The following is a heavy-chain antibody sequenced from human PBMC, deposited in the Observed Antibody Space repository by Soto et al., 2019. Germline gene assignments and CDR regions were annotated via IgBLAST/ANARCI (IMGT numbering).Heavy chain of an antibody. CDR3: ARTSWFDP. V-gene: IGHV1-2*02. CDR1: GYTFTGFY. J-gene: IGHJ5*02. Sequence: ASVKVSCKASGYTFTGFYIHWVRQAPGQGLEWMGWINPNSGGTSHAQKFQGRVTMTRDTSISTAYMELSRLSSDDTAVYYCARTSWFDPWGQGTLVTVSS. CDR2: INPNSGGT.